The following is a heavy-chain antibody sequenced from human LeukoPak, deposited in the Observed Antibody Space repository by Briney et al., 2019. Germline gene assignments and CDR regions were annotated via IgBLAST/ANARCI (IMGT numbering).Heavy chain of an antibody. D-gene: IGHD1-26*01. J-gene: IGHJ4*02. CDR3: ATSPNNTVGAKFDY. CDR1: GYTFTSYY. CDR2: INPSGGST. V-gene: IGHV1-46*01. Sequence: ASVKVSCKASGYTFTSYYMHWVRQAPGQGLEWMGIINPSGGSTSYAQKFQGRVTMTRDMSTSTVYMELSRLRSDDTAVYYCATSPNNTVGAKFDYWGQGTLVTVSS.